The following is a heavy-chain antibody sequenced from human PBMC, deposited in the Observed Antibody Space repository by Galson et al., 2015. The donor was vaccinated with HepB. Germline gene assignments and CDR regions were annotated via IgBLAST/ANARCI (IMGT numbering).Heavy chain of an antibody. J-gene: IGHJ6*03. CDR3: AREGYYRAGPNHYYYYMDV. CDR2: ITSSSSTI. CDR1: GFTFSSYN. D-gene: IGHD2-8*01. V-gene: IGHV3-48*01. Sequence: SLRLSCAASGFTFSSYNMNWVRQAPGKGLEWLSYITSSSSTIYYADSVRGRFTISRDNAKNSLYLQMNSLRVEDTAVYYCAREGYYRAGPNHYYYYMDVWGKGTTVTVSS.